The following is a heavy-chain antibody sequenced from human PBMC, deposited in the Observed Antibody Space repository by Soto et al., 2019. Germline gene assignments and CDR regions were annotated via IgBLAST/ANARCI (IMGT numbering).Heavy chain of an antibody. V-gene: IGHV3-48*01. D-gene: IGHD4-17*01. CDR3: VNGDYY. CDR1: GFTFSNHV. J-gene: IGHJ4*02. Sequence: EEQLVESGGGLVQPGGSLRLSCAASGFTFSNHVMTWVRQAPGRGLEWVSSINRDYNTYYADSVRGRFTISRDNAKDSLYLQMNSLRAADTAVYYCVNGDYYVGQGTLVTVSS. CDR2: INRDYNT.